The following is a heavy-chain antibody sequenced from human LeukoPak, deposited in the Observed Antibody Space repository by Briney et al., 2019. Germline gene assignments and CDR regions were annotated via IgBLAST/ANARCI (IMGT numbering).Heavy chain of an antibody. V-gene: IGHV1-2*02. J-gene: IGHJ5*02. Sequence: ASVKVSCKASGYTFTGYFIHWVRQAPGQGLEWMGWINPNHGGTKYAQKFQGRVTMTRDTSISTAYMEVSSLRSDDTAVYYCAKDWGLDGFNLISWFDPWGQGTPVTVSS. D-gene: IGHD5-24*01. CDR2: INPNHGGT. CDR1: GYTFTGYF. CDR3: AKDWGLDGFNLISWFDP.